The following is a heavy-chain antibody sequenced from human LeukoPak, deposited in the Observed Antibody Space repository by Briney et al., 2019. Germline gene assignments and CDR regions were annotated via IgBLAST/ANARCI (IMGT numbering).Heavy chain of an antibody. D-gene: IGHD3-22*01. Sequence: GASVKVSCKASGYTLTGSYIHWVRQAPGQGLEWMGWINPNRGDTNYAQKFEGRVTMTRDTSISTAYVELSSLRSDDTAVYYCARGFSMIEDYWGQGTLVTVSS. J-gene: IGHJ4*02. V-gene: IGHV1-2*02. CDR1: GYTLTGSY. CDR2: INPNRGDT. CDR3: ARGFSMIEDY.